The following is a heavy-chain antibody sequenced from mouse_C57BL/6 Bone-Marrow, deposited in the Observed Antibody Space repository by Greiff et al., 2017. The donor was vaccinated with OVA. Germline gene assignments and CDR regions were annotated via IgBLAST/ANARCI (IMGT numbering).Heavy chain of an antibody. CDR1: GYTFTDYY. D-gene: IGHD1-1*01. CDR2: INPYNGGT. Sequence: EVQLQQSGPVLVKPGASVKMSCKASGYTFTDYYMNWVKQSHGKSLEWIGVINPYNGGTSYNQKFKGKATLTVDKSSSTAYMELNSLTSEDSAVYYCARERDYGMGMDYWGQGTSVTVSS. J-gene: IGHJ4*01. CDR3: ARERDYGMGMDY. V-gene: IGHV1-19*01.